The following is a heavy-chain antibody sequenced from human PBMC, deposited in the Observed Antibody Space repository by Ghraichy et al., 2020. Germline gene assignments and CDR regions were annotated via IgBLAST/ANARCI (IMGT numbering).Heavy chain of an antibody. Sequence: GESLNISCAASGFTFDNYVMHWVRQAPGKGLEWVSLISGDGGSTSYADSVKGRFTISRDNSKNSLYVQMNSLRTEDTALYYCARSLQYYYDNSGYYGIDYWGQGTLVTVSS. D-gene: IGHD3-22*01. V-gene: IGHV3-43*02. CDR2: ISGDGGST. CDR3: ARSLQYYYDNSGYYGIDY. CDR1: GFTFDNYV. J-gene: IGHJ4*02.